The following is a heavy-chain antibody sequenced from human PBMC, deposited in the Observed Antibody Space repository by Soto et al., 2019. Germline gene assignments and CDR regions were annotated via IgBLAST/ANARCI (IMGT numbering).Heavy chain of an antibody. D-gene: IGHD3-16*01. CDR1: RFSFGSYA. CDR2: ISYDGTKR. Sequence: GGSLRLSCVGSRFSFGSYAMHWVRQAPGKGLEWVGVISYDGTKRDYADSVRGRFTISRDNSKDTVYLELNSLRGEDTAVYYCAREGGMATNFDYWGQGTLVTVSS. V-gene: IGHV3-30*04. CDR3: AREGGMATNFDY. J-gene: IGHJ4*02.